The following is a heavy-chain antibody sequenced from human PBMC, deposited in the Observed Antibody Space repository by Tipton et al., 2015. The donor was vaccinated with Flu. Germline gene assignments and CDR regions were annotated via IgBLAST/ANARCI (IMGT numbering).Heavy chain of an antibody. CDR3: GIALNSGREYAFDI. CDR2: IYRTGST. D-gene: IGHD6-19*01. Sequence: TLSLTCTVSGYFINSGYYWGWIRQSPGEGLQWIGSIYRTGSTYYNPSLKSRVTMAVDTTKNLFYLKLTSVTAADTPVYYCGIALNSGREYAFDIWGKGAVVT. V-gene: IGHV4-38-2*02. J-gene: IGHJ3*02. CDR1: GYFINSGYY.